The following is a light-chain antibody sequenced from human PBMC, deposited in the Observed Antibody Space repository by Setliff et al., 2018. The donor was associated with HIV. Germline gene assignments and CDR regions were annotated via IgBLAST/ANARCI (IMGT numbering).Light chain of an antibody. CDR3: CSNTGSNTYV. V-gene: IGLV2-23*01. Sequence: QSVLAQPASVSGSPGQSITISCTGTSSDVGRYDLVSWYQQHPGKAPKLIIYQATKRPSGVSNRFSGSKSGNTASLTISGLQAADEADYYCCSNTGSNTYVFGSGTKVTVL. CDR1: SSDVGRYDL. J-gene: IGLJ1*01. CDR2: QAT.